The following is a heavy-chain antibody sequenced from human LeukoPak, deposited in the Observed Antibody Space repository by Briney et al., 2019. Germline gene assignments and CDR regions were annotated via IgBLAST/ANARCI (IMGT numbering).Heavy chain of an antibody. J-gene: IGHJ4*02. D-gene: IGHD1-26*01. CDR2: IYYSGST. V-gene: IGHV4-30-4*07. CDR1: GGSISSGGYS. Sequence: TSETLSLTCAVSGGSISSGGYSWSWIRQPPGKGLEWIGYIYYSGSTYYNPSLKSRVTRSVDTSKNQFSLKLSSVTAADTAVYYCASFLVGATAHYWGQGTLVTVSS. CDR3: ASFLVGATAHY.